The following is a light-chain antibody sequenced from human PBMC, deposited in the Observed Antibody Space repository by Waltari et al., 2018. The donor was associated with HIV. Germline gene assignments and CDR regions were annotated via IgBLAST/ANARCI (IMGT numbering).Light chain of an antibody. CDR1: QRVSSSY. V-gene: IGKV3-20*01. J-gene: IGKJ3*01. Sequence: ELVLTQSPGTLSLSLGERATLSCRASQRVSSSYLAWYQQKPGQAPRLLIYGASSRATGIPDRFSGSGSGTDFTLTISRLEPEDFAVYYCQQYGSSLFTFGPGTKVDIK. CDR3: QQYGSSLFT. CDR2: GAS.